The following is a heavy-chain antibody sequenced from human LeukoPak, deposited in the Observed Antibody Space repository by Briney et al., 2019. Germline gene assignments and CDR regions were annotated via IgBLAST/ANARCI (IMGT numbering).Heavy chain of an antibody. CDR1: GGSFSGYY. CDR2: INHSGST. J-gene: IGHJ4*02. V-gene: IGHV4-34*01. Sequence: SETLSLTCAVYGGSFSGYYWSWIRQPPGKGLEWIGEINHSGSTNYNPSLKSRVTISVDTSKNQFSLQLNSVTPEDTAVYFCVRLVGGDIDYWGQGTLVTVSS. CDR3: VRLVGGDIDY. D-gene: IGHD5-12*01.